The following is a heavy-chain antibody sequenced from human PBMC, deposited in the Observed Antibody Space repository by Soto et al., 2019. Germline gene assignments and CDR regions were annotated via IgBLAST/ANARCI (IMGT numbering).Heavy chain of an antibody. J-gene: IGHJ4*02. CDR3: ARGLQLVDY. D-gene: IGHD6-6*01. Sequence: QVQLVQSGAEVKKPGSSVKVSCTTSACAFSSYAISWGRQAPGQGLEWMGGIIPVVGTTNYAQKFQGRVTITADESTSATYMELSSLTSEDTAVYYCARGLQLVDYWGQGTLVTVSS. CDR1: ACAFSSYA. V-gene: IGHV1-69*01. CDR2: IIPVVGTT.